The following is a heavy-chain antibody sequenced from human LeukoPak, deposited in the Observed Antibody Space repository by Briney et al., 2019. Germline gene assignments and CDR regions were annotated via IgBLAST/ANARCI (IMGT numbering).Heavy chain of an antibody. V-gene: IGHV3-23*01. J-gene: IGHJ4*02. D-gene: IGHD2-2*01. CDR3: AKDRHCSSISCYRGYFDY. CDR2: ISGSDGST. CDR1: GFTCSSYA. Sequence: GGSLRLSCAASGFTCSSYAMNWVRQAPGKGLEWVSVISGSDGSTYYADSVKGRFTISRDNSRNTLYVQMNSLTAEDTAVYYCAKDRHCSSISCYRGYFDYWGQGTLVTVSS.